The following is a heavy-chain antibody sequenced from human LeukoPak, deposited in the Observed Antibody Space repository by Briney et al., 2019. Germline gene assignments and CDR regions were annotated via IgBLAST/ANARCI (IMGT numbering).Heavy chain of an antibody. CDR2: INHSGST. CDR1: GGSFSGYY. Sequence: SETLSLTCAVYGGSFSGYYWSWIRQPPGKGLEWIGEINHSGSTNYNPSLKSRVTISVDTSKNQFSLKLSSVTAADTAVYYCASRFRGSYFPFDDWGQGTLVTVSS. V-gene: IGHV4-34*01. J-gene: IGHJ4*02. D-gene: IGHD1-26*01. CDR3: ASRFRGSYFPFDD.